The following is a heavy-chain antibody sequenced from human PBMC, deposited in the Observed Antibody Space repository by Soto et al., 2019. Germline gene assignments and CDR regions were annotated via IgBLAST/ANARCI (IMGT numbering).Heavy chain of an antibody. V-gene: IGHV3-23*01. CDR2: ISGSGGST. J-gene: IGHJ4*02. D-gene: IGHD3-3*01. Sequence: GESLKISCAASGFTFSSYAMSWVRQAPGKGLEWVSAISGSGGSTYYADSVKGRFTISRDNSKNTLYLQMNSLRAEDTAVYYCATSLVFGATSPEDPFDYWGQGTLVTVSS. CDR1: GFTFSSYA. CDR3: ATSLVFGATSPEDPFDY.